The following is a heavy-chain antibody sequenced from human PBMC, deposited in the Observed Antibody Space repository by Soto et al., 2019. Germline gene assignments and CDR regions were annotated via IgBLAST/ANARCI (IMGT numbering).Heavy chain of an antibody. V-gene: IGHV3-7*01. J-gene: IGHJ4*02. CDR3: ARLGRDIPFDC. Sequence: EVQLVESGGGLVQPGGSLRLSCAASGFTFSSYSMGWVRQAPGKGPEWVANIKEEGSEKYYADSVRGRFTISRDNPKNLLYLQMRSLSAEDTALYYCARLGRDIPFDCWGQGTLVTVSS. CDR1: GFTFSSYS. CDR2: IKEEGSEK. D-gene: IGHD7-27*01.